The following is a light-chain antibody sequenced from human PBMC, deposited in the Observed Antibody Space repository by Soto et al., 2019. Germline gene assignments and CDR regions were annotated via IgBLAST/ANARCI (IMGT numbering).Light chain of an antibody. V-gene: IGKV3-20*01. CDR3: QQYVNSLYT. CDR1: QSVSSSY. Sequence: EIVLTQSPGTLSWSPGEEATLSCRASQSVSSSYLAWYQQKPGQTPRLLIYAASSRATGIPDRFSGSGSGTDFTLTISRLEPEDFAVYYCQQYVNSLYTFGQGTKLEIK. CDR2: AAS. J-gene: IGKJ2*01.